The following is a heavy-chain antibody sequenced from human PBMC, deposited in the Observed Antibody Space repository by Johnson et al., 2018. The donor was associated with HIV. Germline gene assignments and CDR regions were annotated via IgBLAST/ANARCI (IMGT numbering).Heavy chain of an antibody. CDR3: ARARAGDAFDI. Sequence: EQLVESGGGLVQPGGSLRLSCAASGFTVSSNYMSWVRQAPGKGLEWVSVIYSGGSTYYADSVKGRFTISRDNSKNTLYLQMNSLRAEDTAVYYCARARAGDAFDIWGQGTMVTVSS. J-gene: IGHJ3*02. D-gene: IGHD6-13*01. CDR1: GFTVSSNY. V-gene: IGHV3-66*01. CDR2: IYSGGST.